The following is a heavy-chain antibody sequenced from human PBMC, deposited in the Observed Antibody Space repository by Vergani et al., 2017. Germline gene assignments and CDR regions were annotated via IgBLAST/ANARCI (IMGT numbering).Heavy chain of an antibody. Sequence: QVQLVQSGAEVKKPGASVKVSCKASGYTFTGYYMHWVRQAPGQGLEWMGWINPNSGGTNYAQKFQGWVTMTRDTSTSTVYMELSSLRSEDTAVYYCARDGGYGVVVAAYVDYWGQGTLVTVSS. CDR3: ARDGGYGVVVAAYVDY. V-gene: IGHV1-2*04. CDR1: GYTFTGYY. D-gene: IGHD2-15*01. CDR2: INPNSGGT. J-gene: IGHJ4*02.